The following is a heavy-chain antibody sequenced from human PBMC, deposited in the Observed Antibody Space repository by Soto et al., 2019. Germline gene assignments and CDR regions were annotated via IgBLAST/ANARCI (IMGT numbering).Heavy chain of an antibody. CDR3: AREDSAPANDAFDM. CDR2: TYYRSRWFT. J-gene: IGHJ3*02. V-gene: IGHV6-1*01. CDR1: GDSVSSNRAA. D-gene: IGHD3-10*01. Sequence: SQTLSLTCAISGDSVSSNRAAWGWIRQSPSGGLEWLGRTYYRSRWFTDYAESVKSRISIKPDTYKNQLSLQLNSVTPKDTAVYYCAREDSAPANDAFDMWGHGTMLTVSS.